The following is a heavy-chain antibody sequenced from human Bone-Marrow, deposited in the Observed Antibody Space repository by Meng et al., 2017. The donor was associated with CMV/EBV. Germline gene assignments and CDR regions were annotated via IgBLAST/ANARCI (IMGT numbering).Heavy chain of an antibody. CDR3: AKNLQSDSDFKFDS. J-gene: IGHJ4*02. CDR2: MNRISANA. V-gene: IGHV1-8*03. CDR1: GSSFTSFG. D-gene: IGHD3-22*01. Sequence: ASGSSFTSFGINWMRRAPEQVVEWMGWMNRISANAGSAQKFHSMNAITRNTTISTAYIVLSRMRSEDTDEYYVAKNLQSDSDFKFDSWGQGTLVTVSS.